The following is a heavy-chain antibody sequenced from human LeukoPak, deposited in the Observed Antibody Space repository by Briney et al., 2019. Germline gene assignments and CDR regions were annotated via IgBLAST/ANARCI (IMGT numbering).Heavy chain of an antibody. CDR1: GYTFTSYY. CDR2: INPSGGST. D-gene: IGHD2-15*01. Sequence: ASVKVSCKASGYTFTSYYMHWVRQAPGQGLEWMGIINPSGGSTSYAQKFQGRVTMTRDTSTSTVYMELSSLRSEDTAVYYCARDRCSGGSCYLSGRFDPWGQGTLVTVPS. V-gene: IGHV1-46*01. J-gene: IGHJ5*02. CDR3: ARDRCSGGSCYLSGRFDP.